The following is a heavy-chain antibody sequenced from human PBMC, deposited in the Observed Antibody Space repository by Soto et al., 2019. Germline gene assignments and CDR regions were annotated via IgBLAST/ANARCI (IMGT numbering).Heavy chain of an antibody. CDR2: MNPNSGNT. CDR3: ARGYRNDGIAVAIDAFDI. V-gene: IGHV1-8*01. D-gene: IGHD6-19*01. CDR1: GYTFTSYD. J-gene: IGHJ3*02. Sequence: QVQLVQSGAEVKKPGASVKVSCKAPGYTFTSYDINWVRQATGQGLEWMGWMNPNSGNTGYAQKFQGRVTMTRNTSISTAYMELSSLRSEDTAVYYCARGYRNDGIAVAIDAFDIWGQGTMVTVSS.